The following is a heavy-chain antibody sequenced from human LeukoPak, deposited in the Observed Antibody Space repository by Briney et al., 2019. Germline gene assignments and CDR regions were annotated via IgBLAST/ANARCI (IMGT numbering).Heavy chain of an antibody. J-gene: IGHJ4*02. V-gene: IGHV3-23*01. CDR3: AKAGEPGFFDCSCYYYGFH. CDR1: GFTFSSYA. CDR2: ISGSGSNA. D-gene: IGHD3-22*01. Sequence: PGGSLRLSCATSGFTFSSYAMSWVRQAPGKGLEWVSAISGSGSNAYYADSVKGRFTISRDNSKNTVYLQMNSLRAEDTAVYYWAKAGEPGFFDCSCYYYGFHWGQGTLVTVSS.